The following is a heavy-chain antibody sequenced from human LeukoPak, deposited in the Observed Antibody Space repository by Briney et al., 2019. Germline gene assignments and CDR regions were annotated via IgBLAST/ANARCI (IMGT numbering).Heavy chain of an antibody. Sequence: QPGGSLRLSCAASGFTVSSNYMSWVRQAPGKGLEWVSIIYSGGSTYYADSVKGRFTISRDDSKNTLYLQMNSLRAEDTAVYYCAADFPSVDWGQGTLVTVSS. CDR3: AADFPSVD. D-gene: IGHD3-10*01. CDR1: GFTVSSNY. V-gene: IGHV3-53*01. CDR2: IYSGGST. J-gene: IGHJ4*02.